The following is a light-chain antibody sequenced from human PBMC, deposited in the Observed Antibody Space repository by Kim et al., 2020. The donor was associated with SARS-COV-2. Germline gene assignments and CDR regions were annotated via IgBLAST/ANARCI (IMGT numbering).Light chain of an antibody. V-gene: IGKV3-20*01. CDR1: QSVSSSY. Sequence: SPGEGATLACRASQSVSSSYLAWYQQKPGQAPRLLIYGASSRATGIPVRFSGSGSGTDFTLTISRLQPEDFAVYYCQQYGNSTITFGQGTRLEIK. CDR3: QQYGNSTIT. CDR2: GAS. J-gene: IGKJ5*01.